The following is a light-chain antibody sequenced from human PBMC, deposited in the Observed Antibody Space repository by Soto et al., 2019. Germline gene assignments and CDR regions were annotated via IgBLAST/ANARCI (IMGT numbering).Light chain of an antibody. CDR2: GAS. CDR3: QQYSNWPSWT. CDR1: QSVSSN. J-gene: IGKJ1*01. V-gene: IGKV3-15*01. Sequence: EILMMQSPATLSVSPGERATVSCRASQSVSSNLAWYQQKPGQAPRLLIYGASTRATGIPARFSGSGSGTEFTLTISSLQSEDFAVYYCQQYSNWPSWTFGQGTKVEIK.